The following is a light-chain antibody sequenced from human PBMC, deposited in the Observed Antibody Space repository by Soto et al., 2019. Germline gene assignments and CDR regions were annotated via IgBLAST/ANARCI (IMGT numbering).Light chain of an antibody. CDR1: RSLSSTS. CDR3: QQYDSSPRT. V-gene: IGKV3-20*01. Sequence: EIVLTQSPGTLSLSPGERAALSCRASRSLSSTSFGWYQQRPGQAPSLLIDDVSSPATVIPERFSGSGSGTDFTLTINRLAPDDFAVYYYQQYDSSPRTFGQGTKVEIK. J-gene: IGKJ1*01. CDR2: DVS.